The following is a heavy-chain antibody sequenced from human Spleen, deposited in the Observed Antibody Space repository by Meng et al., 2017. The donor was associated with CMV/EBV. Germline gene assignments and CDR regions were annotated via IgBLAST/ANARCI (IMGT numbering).Heavy chain of an antibody. J-gene: IGHJ4*02. D-gene: IGHD4-11*01. CDR1: GGSFSGYY. Sequence: SETLSLTCAVYGGSFSGYYWSWIRQPPGKGLEWIGEINHSGSTNYNPSLKSRVTISVDTSKNQFSLKLSSVTAADTAVYYCARIPYSNYVLIDSWGQGALVTVSS. CDR2: INHSGST. CDR3: ARIPYSNYVLIDS. V-gene: IGHV4-34*01.